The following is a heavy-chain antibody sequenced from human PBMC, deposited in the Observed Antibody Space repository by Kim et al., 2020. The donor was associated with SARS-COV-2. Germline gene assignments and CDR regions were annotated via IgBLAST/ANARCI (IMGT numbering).Heavy chain of an antibody. CDR3: ASRGHTNGYWKLQD. Sequence: GGSLRLSCAASGFIVSDNYMMWVRPAPGEGLEWVSLIHIGGGTNYADSVRGRFTISRDNSKNTLYLQMNSLRAEDTAVYYCASRGHTNGYWKLQDWGQGTLVTVSS. V-gene: IGHV3-53*01. D-gene: IGHD2-8*01. J-gene: IGHJ4*02. CDR2: IHIGGGT. CDR1: GFIVSDNY.